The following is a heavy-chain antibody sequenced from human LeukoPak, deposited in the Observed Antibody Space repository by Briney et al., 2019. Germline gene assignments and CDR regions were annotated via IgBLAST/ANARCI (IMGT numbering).Heavy chain of an antibody. D-gene: IGHD1-1*01. CDR3: GREFHVERDDY. V-gene: IGHV1-3*01. J-gene: IGHJ4*02. CDR1: GYTFTSYA. Sequence: ASVKVSCKASGYTFTSYAMHWVRQAPGQRLEWMGWINAGNGNTKYSQKFQGRVTITRDTSASTAYMELSSLRSDDTAVYYCGREFHVERDDYWGQGTLVTVSP. CDR2: INAGNGNT.